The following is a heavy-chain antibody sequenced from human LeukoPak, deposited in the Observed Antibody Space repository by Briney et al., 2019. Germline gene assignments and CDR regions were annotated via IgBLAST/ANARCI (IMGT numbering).Heavy chain of an antibody. CDR2: ISGSGGIT. J-gene: IGHJ4*02. CDR3: AKDHWHYYDSSGYSSFDY. Sequence: GGSLRLSCAASGFTFSSYAMSWVRQAPGKGLEWVSAISGSGGITYYADSVKGRFTISRDNSKNTLYLQMNSLRAEDTAVYYCAKDHWHYYDSSGYSSFDYWGQGTLVTVSS. D-gene: IGHD3-22*01. V-gene: IGHV3-23*01. CDR1: GFTFSSYA.